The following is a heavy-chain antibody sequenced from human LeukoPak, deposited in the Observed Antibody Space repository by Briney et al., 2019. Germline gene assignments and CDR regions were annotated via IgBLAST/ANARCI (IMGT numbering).Heavy chain of an antibody. CDR2: INPNSGGT. Sequence: ASVKVSCKASGYTFTGYYMHWVRQAPGQGLEWMGWINPNSGGTNYAQKFQGRVTMTRDTSISTAYMELSRLRSDDTAVYYCARDLGRRRFIVGATDTHGAFDIWGQGTMVTVSS. CDR3: ARDLGRRRFIVGATDTHGAFDI. J-gene: IGHJ3*02. CDR1: GYTFTGYY. D-gene: IGHD1-26*01. V-gene: IGHV1-2*02.